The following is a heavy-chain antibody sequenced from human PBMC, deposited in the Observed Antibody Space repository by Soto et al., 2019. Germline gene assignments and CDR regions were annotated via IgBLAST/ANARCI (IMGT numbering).Heavy chain of an antibody. Sequence: GGSLRLSCSASGGTCSSYAMRWVRQAPGKGLEWVAVISYDGSNKYYADSVKGRFTISRDNSKNTLYLQMNSLRAEDTAVYYCASLLPGYSYGLDPWGQGTLVTVSS. J-gene: IGHJ5*02. CDR1: GGTCSSYA. V-gene: IGHV3-30-3*01. CDR3: ASLLPGYSYGLDP. D-gene: IGHD5-18*01. CDR2: ISYDGSNK.